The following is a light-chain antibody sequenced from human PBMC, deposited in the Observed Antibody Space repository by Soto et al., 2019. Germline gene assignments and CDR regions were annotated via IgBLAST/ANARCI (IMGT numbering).Light chain of an antibody. CDR1: SSDVGGYNY. CDR2: DVS. Sequence: QSALTQPASVSGSPGQSITISCTGTSSDVGGYNYVSWYQQHPGKAPKLMIYDVSNRPSGVSNRFSGSKSGNTASLTISGLQAEDEAEYYCSSYTSSSTLGAVFGGGTKLTVL. V-gene: IGLV2-14*01. J-gene: IGLJ2*01. CDR3: SSYTSSSTLGAV.